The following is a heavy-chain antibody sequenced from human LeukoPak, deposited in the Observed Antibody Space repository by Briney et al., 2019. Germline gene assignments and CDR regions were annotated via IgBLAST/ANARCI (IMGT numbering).Heavy chain of an antibody. CDR2: IYYSGST. Sequence: PSETLSLTCTVSGGSISSSSYYWGWIRQPPGKGLEWIGSIYYSGSTYYNPSLKSRVTISVDTSKNQFSLKLSSVTAADTAVYYCARGDRGWLRFDRKRYYYDSSGLPPDYFDYWGQGTLVTVSS. CDR1: GGSISSSSYY. J-gene: IGHJ4*02. V-gene: IGHV4-39*07. D-gene: IGHD3-22*01. CDR3: ARGDRGWLRFDRKRYYYDSSGLPPDYFDY.